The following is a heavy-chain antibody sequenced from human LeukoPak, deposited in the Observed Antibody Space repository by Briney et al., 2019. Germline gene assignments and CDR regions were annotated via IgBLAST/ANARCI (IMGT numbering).Heavy chain of an antibody. CDR2: ISGSGGST. V-gene: IGHV3-23*01. CDR3: ARAKGGYSSSWYEFDY. D-gene: IGHD6-13*01. J-gene: IGHJ4*02. Sequence: GGSLRLSCAASGFTFSSYAMSWVRQAPGKGLEWVSAISGSGGSTYYADSVKGRFTISRDNSKNTLYLQMNSLRAEDTAVYYCARAKGGYSSSWYEFDYWGQGTLVTVSS. CDR1: GFTFSSYA.